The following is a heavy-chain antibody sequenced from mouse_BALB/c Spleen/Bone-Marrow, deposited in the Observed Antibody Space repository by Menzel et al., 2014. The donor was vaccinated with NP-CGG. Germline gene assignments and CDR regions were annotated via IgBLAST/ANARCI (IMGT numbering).Heavy chain of an antibody. CDR1: GYTFTNYR. D-gene: IGHD2-1*01. CDR2: IFPGIGTT. J-gene: IGHJ2*01. CDR3: ARGGNYGY. V-gene: IGHV1S132*01. Sequence: VQLQQSGAELVKPGASVKLSCKTSGYTFTNYRIQWVKQRPGQGLGWIGEIFPGIGTTYYNEKFKGKAKLTIDTSSSTAYMQLSSLTSEDSAVYFCARGGNYGYWGQGTTLTVSS.